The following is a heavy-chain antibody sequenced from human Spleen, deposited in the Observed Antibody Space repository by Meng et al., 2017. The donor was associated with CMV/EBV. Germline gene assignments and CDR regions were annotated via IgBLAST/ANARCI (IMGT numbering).Heavy chain of an antibody. CDR3: VRYMADSWFDP. V-gene: IGHV3-21*05. J-gene: IGHJ5*02. D-gene: IGHD5-24*01. CDR2: ISSSSSYI. Sequence: GGSLRLSCAASGFTFSGFGMNWVRQAPGKGLEWISYISSSSSYIYYADSVKGRFTISRDNAKNSLYLQMNSLRAEDTAVYYCVRYMADSWFDPWGQGTLVTVSS. CDR1: GFTFSGFG.